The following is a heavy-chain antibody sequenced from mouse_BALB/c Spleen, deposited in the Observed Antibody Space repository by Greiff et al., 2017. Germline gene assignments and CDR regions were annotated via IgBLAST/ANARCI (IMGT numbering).Heavy chain of an antibody. J-gene: IGHJ4*01. Sequence: VQRVESGAELVRPGTSVKVSCKASGYAFTNYLIEWVKQRPGQGLEWIGVINPGSGGTNYNEKFKGKATLTADKSSSTAYMQLSSLTSDDSAVYFCARYDYDHYAMDYWGQGTSVTVSS. D-gene: IGHD2-4*01. CDR3: ARYDYDHYAMDY. CDR1: GYAFTNYL. CDR2: INPGSGGT. V-gene: IGHV1-54*03.